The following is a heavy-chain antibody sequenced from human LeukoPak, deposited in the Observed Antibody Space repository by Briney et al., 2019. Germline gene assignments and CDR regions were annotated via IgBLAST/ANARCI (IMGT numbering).Heavy chain of an antibody. CDR1: GYSISSGYY. Sequence: SETLSLTCAVSGYSISSGYYWGWVRQAPGKGLEWIGSIYHTGSTAYNPSLKSRLTISVDMSKNQFSLNLRSVTAADTAVYYCARDKDDYVWGTYRWWGQGMLVTVSS. D-gene: IGHD3-16*02. CDR2: IYHTGST. CDR3: ARDKDDYVWGTYRW. V-gene: IGHV4-38-2*01. J-gene: IGHJ4*02.